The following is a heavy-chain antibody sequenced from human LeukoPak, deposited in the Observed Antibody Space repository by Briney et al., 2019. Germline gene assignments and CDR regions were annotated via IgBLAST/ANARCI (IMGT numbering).Heavy chain of an antibody. V-gene: IGHV5-51*01. D-gene: IGHD6-13*01. J-gene: IGHJ4*02. CDR2: TYPGDSDT. CDR1: GYSFTNYW. Sequence: GESLKISCKGSGYSFTNYWIGWVRQMPGKGLEWMGITYPGDSDTRSSPAFQGQVTISADKSISPAYLQWGSLKASDTAIYYCARLPSKGTNWYFDYWGQGSLVIVSS. CDR3: ARLPSKGTNWYFDY.